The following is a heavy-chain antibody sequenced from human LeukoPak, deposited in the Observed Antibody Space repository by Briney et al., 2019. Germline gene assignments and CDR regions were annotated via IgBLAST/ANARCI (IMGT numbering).Heavy chain of an antibody. J-gene: IGHJ4*02. CDR3: ARGSSTHREYYFDY. Sequence: GGSLRLSCAASGFTFSSYSMNWVRQAPGKGLEWVSSISSRSTYRYYADSVKGRFTISRDNAKNSLYLQMNSLRAEDTAVYYCARGSSTHREYYFDYWGQGTLVTVSS. V-gene: IGHV3-21*01. CDR2: ISSRSTYR. D-gene: IGHD2-2*01. CDR1: GFTFSSYS.